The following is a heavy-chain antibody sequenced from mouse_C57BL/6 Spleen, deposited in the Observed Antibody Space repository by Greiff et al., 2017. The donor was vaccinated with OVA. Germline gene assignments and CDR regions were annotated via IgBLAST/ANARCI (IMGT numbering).Heavy chain of an antibody. CDR3: ASSHYYGSSYGY. D-gene: IGHD1-1*01. V-gene: IGHV1-64*01. J-gene: IGHJ2*01. Sequence: QVQLQQPGAELVKPGASVKLSCKASGYTFTSYWMHWVKQRPGQGLEWIGMIHPNSGSTNYNEKFKSKATLTVDKSSSTAYMQLSSPTSEDSAVYYCASSHYYGSSYGYWGQGTTLTVSS. CDR1: GYTFTSYW. CDR2: IHPNSGST.